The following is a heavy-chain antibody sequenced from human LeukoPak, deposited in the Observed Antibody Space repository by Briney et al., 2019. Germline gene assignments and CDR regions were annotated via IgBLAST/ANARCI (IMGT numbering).Heavy chain of an antibody. D-gene: IGHD6-19*01. Sequence: GGSLRLSCAASGFTVSSDYMSWVRQAPGKGLEWVSVIYGGGTTYYADSVKGRFTISRDNSKNTLYLQVNSPRAEDTAIYYCAKDLAGEGYWGQGTLVTVSS. CDR2: IYGGGTT. J-gene: IGHJ4*02. CDR3: AKDLAGEGY. CDR1: GFTVSSDY. V-gene: IGHV3-53*01.